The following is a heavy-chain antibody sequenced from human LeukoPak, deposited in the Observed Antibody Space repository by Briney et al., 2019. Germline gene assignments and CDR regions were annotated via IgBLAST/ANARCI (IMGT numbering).Heavy chain of an antibody. CDR1: GFTFDDYG. CDR2: INWNGGST. D-gene: IGHD6-13*01. Sequence: GGSLRLSCAASGFTFDDYGMNWVRQAPGKGLEWVSGINWNGGSTGYAASVKGRFTISRDNAKNSLYLQMNSLRAEDTALYHCARGPGCSSSWYDPRFDYWGQGALVTISS. V-gene: IGHV3-20*01. CDR3: ARGPGCSSSWYDPRFDY. J-gene: IGHJ4*02.